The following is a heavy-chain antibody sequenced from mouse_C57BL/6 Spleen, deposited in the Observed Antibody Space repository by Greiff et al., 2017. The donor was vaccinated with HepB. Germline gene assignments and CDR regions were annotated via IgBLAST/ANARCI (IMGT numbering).Heavy chain of an antibody. V-gene: IGHV3-6*01. J-gene: IGHJ4*01. CDR2: ISYDGSN. CDR3: ARERGLLDYAMDY. Sequence: DVQLQESGPGLVKPSQSLSLTCSVTGYSITSGYYWNWIRQFPGNKLEWMGYISYDGSNNYNPSLKNRISITRDTPKNQFFLKLNSVTTEDTATYYCARERGLLDYAMDYWGQGTSVTVSS. D-gene: IGHD2-3*01. CDR1: GYSITSGYY.